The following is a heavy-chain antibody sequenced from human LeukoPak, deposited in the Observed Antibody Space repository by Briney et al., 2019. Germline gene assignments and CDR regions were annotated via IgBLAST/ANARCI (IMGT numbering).Heavy chain of an antibody. CDR2: ISNSGSTI. Sequence: GGSLRLSCAASGFTFSSYEMNWVRQAPGKGLEWVSYISNSGSTIYYADSVRGRLTISRDNAKNSLYLQMNSLRAEDTAVYYCARRGSGTYYYYGMDVWGQGTTVTVSS. V-gene: IGHV3-48*03. CDR3: ARRGSGTYYYYGMDV. D-gene: IGHD3-10*01. J-gene: IGHJ6*02. CDR1: GFTFSSYE.